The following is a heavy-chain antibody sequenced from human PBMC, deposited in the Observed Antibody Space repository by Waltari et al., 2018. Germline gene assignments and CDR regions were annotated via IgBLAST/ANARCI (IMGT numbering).Heavy chain of an antibody. J-gene: IGHJ4*02. V-gene: IGHV1-69*01. CDR2: IIPIFGTA. Sequence: QVQLVQSGAEVKKPGSSVKVPCKASGGTFSSYAISWGRQAPGQGLEWMGGIIPIFGTANYAQKFQGRVTITADESTSTAYMELSSLRSEDTAVYYCARGGHFYGDYYFDYWGQGTLVTVSS. CDR3: ARGGHFYGDYYFDY. D-gene: IGHD4-17*01. CDR1: GGTFSSYA.